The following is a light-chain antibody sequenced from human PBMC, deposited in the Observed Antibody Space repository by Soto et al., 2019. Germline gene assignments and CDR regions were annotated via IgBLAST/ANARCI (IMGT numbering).Light chain of an antibody. V-gene: IGKV3-20*01. CDR3: QQYINSPCT. J-gene: IGKJ1*01. CDR1: QSVGSSY. CDR2: GAS. Sequence: EVVLTKSPGTLSLSPGERATLSCGASQSVGSSYLAWYQQKPGQAPRLLIYGASTRATGIADRFSGSGSGTEYTLTISILEPEDFAVYYCQQYINSPCTFGQGTKVEI.